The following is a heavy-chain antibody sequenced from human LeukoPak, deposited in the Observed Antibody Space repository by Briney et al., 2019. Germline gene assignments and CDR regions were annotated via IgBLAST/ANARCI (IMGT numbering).Heavy chain of an antibody. CDR2: ISNSGSTI. Sequence: GSLRLSCAASGFTFSSYEMNWVRQAPGKGLEWVSYISNSGSTIYYADSVKGRFTISRDNAKNSLYLQMNSLRAEDTAVYYCARVKPPRRTRVFLQNRVLDAFDIWGQGTMVTVSS. D-gene: IGHD1-7*01. CDR1: GFTFSSYE. V-gene: IGHV3-48*03. CDR3: ARVKPPRRTRVFLQNRVLDAFDI. J-gene: IGHJ3*02.